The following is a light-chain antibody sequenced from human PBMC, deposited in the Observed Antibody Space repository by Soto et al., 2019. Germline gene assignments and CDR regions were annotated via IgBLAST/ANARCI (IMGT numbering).Light chain of an antibody. Sequence: EIVLTQSPATLSLSPGERATLSCRASQSVSSYLAWYQQKPGQAPRLLIYDASNRATGIPARFSGSGSGTDFTLTISSLEPEDFPVYYCQQRSNWPLTFGPRTKLDIK. CDR1: QSVSSY. CDR2: DAS. V-gene: IGKV3-11*01. CDR3: QQRSNWPLT. J-gene: IGKJ3*01.